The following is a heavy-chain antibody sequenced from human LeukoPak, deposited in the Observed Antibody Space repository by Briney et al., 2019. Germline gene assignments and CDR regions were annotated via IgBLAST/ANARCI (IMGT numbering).Heavy chain of an antibody. D-gene: IGHD6-19*01. J-gene: IGHJ4*02. CDR3: ARALAVAGNYDY. V-gene: IGHV3-74*01. Sequence: GGTLRLSCETSGFTFSSYWMHWVRQAPGKGLVCVSRISSDGSTITYAGSVKGRFTISRDNANNTLYMQMNSLRAEDRAVYYCARALAVAGNYDYWGQGALVTVSS. CDR1: GFTFSSYW. CDR2: ISSDGSTI.